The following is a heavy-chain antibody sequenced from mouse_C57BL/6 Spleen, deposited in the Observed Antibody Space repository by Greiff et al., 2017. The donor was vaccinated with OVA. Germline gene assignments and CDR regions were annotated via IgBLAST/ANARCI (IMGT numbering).Heavy chain of an antibody. CDR2: IDPEDGDT. D-gene: IGHD1-1*01. J-gene: IGHJ1*03. CDR3: TTSGSSNWYFDV. Sequence: EVQLQQSGAELVRPGASVKLSCTASGFNIKDYYMHWVKQRPEQGLEWIGRIDPEDGDTEYAPKFQGKATMTADTSSNTAYLQLSSLTSDYTAVYYCTTSGSSNWYFDVWGTGTTVTVSS. V-gene: IGHV14-1*01. CDR1: GFNIKDYY.